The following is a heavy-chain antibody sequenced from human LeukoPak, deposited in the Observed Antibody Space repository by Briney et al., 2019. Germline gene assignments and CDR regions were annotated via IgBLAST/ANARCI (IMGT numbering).Heavy chain of an antibody. CDR1: GFTFSSYA. CDR2: ISGSGGST. V-gene: IGHV3-23*01. CDR3: AKDANYYDSSGYYSDDAFDI. D-gene: IGHD3-22*01. J-gene: IGHJ3*02. Sequence: PGGSLRLSCAASGFTFSSYAMSWVRQAPGKGLEWVSAISGSGGSTYYADSVKGRFTISRDNSKNTLYLQMNSLRAEDTAVYYCAKDANYYDSSGYYSDDAFDIWGQGTMVTVSS.